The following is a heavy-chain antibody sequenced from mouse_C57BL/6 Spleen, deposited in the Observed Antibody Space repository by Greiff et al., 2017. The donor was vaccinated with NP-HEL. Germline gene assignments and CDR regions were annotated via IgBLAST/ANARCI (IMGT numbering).Heavy chain of an antibody. CDR3: ARRNYGSSVYYFDY. CDR2: IDPSDSYT. Sequence: QVQLQQPGAELVKPGASVKLSCKASGYTFTSYWMQWVKQRPGQGLEWIGEIDPSDSYTNYNQKFKGKATLTVDTSSSTAYMQLSSLTSEDSAVYYCARRNYGSSVYYFDYWGQGTTLTVSS. CDR1: GYTFTSYW. D-gene: IGHD1-1*01. J-gene: IGHJ2*01. V-gene: IGHV1-50*01.